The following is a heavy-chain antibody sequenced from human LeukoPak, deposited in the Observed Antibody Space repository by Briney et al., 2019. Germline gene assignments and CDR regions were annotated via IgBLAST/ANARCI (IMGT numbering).Heavy chain of an antibody. CDR3: ARRGRWWFDP. Sequence: SETLSLTCTVSGGSISSYYWSWIRQPPGKGLEWIGYIYTSGSTNYNPSLKSRVTISVDTSKNQLSLKLSSVTAADTAVYYCARRGRWWFDPWGQGTLVTVSS. D-gene: IGHD4-23*01. CDR1: GGSISSYY. J-gene: IGHJ5*02. V-gene: IGHV4-4*09. CDR2: IYTSGST.